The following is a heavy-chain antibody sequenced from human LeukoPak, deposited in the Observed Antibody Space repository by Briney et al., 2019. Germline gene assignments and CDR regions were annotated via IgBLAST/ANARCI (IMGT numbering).Heavy chain of an antibody. CDR1: GGSFSGYY. J-gene: IGHJ4*02. D-gene: IGHD2-21*02. V-gene: IGHV4-34*01. CDR3: ARASFGVICGGDCPFDY. Sequence: PSETLSLTCAVYGGSFSGYYWSWIRQPPGKGPEWIGEINHSGSTNYNPSLKSRVTISVDTSKNQFSLKLSSVTAADTAVYYCARASFGVICGGDCPFDYWGQGTLVTVSS. CDR2: INHSGST.